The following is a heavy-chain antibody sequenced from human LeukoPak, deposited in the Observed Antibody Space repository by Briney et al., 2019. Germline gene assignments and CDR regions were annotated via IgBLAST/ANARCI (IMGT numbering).Heavy chain of an antibody. J-gene: IGHJ4*02. D-gene: IGHD1-26*01. CDR1: GFSLSTSGVC. Sequence: SGPTLVNPTQTLTLTCTSSGFSLSTSGVCVTWIRQPPGKALEWLARIDWDDDKYYSTSVKTRLTISKDTSKNQVVLTMTNMDPVDTATYYCARNYGGSFYFDYWGQGTLVTVSS. V-gene: IGHV2-70*11. CDR2: IDWDDDK. CDR3: ARNYGGSFYFDY.